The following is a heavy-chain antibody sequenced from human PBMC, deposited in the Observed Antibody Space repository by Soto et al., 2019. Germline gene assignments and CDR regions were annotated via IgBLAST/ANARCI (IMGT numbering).Heavy chain of an antibody. V-gene: IGHV3-23*01. J-gene: IGHJ4*02. D-gene: IGHD1-26*01. Sequence: EVQLLESGGGLVQPGGSLRLSCAASGFTFSSYAMSWVRQASGKGLEWVSAISGSGGSTYYADSVKGRYNIVRENTKNILYRNMNSLRAEETALYHCAKGGRGDYWGQGTLVTACS. CDR1: GFTFSSYA. CDR3: AKGGRGDY. CDR2: ISGSGGST.